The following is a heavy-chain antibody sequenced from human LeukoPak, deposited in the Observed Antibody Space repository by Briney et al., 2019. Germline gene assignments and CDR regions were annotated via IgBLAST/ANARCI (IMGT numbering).Heavy chain of an antibody. CDR1: GFTFSSYS. CDR3: ARKTGVWAFDI. J-gene: IGHJ3*02. Sequence: GGSLRLSCAASGFTFSSYSMNWVRQAPGKGLEWVSYISSSSSTIYYADSVKGRFTISRDNAKNSLYLQMNSLRAEDTAVYYCARKTGVWAFDIWGQGTMVTVSS. D-gene: IGHD7-27*01. V-gene: IGHV3-48*04. CDR2: ISSSSSTI.